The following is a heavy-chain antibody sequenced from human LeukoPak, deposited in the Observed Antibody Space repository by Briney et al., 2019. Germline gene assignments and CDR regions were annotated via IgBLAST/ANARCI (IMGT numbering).Heavy chain of an antibody. CDR3: ARGYYDILTGRYNWFDP. J-gene: IGHJ5*02. CDR1: GGTFSSYA. Sequence: GASVKVSCKASGGTFSSYAISWVRQAPGQGLEWMGGIIPIFGTANYAQKSQGRVTITADESTSTAYMELSGLRSEDTAVYYCARGYYDILTGRYNWFDPWGQGTLVTVSS. D-gene: IGHD3-9*01. CDR2: IIPIFGTA. V-gene: IGHV1-69*13.